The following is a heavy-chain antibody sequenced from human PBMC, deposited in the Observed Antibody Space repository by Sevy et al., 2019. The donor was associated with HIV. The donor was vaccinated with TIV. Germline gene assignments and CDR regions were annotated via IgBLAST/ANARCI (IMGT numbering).Heavy chain of an antibody. D-gene: IGHD2-15*01. J-gene: IGHJ4*02. CDR1: GFTFDDYG. Sequence: GGSLRLSCAASGFTFDDYGMRWVRQAPGKGLEWVSGISWNSATIVYADFAKGRFTISRDNARNSLYLQMNSLRVEDMAFYYCAKGAGSSLLSAIAYWGQGTLVTVSS. CDR3: AKGAGSSLLSAIAY. CDR2: ISWNSATI. V-gene: IGHV3-9*03.